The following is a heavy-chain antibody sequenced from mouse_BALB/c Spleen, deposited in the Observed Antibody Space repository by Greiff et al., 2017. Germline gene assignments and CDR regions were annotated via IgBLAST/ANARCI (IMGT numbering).Heavy chain of an antibody. Sequence: DVQLVESGGGLVKPGGSLKLSCAASGFTFSSYAMSWVRQTPEKRLEWVASISSGGSTYYPDSVKGRFTISRDNARNILYLQMSSLRSEDTAMYYCARAGNDGYPVAYWGQGTLVTVSA. J-gene: IGHJ3*01. V-gene: IGHV5-6-5*01. CDR2: ISSGGST. D-gene: IGHD2-3*01. CDR3: ARAGNDGYPVAY. CDR1: GFTFSSYA.